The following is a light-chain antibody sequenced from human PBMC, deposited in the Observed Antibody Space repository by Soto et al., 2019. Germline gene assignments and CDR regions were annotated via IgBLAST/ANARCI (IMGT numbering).Light chain of an antibody. CDR3: QQYESTPPT. J-gene: IGKJ2*01. Sequence: DIVMTQSPASLAVSLGERATINCKSSQRGVYNSNNKNYLDWYQQRPGQPPNLLIYWASTRESVVPDRFSGSGSGTEFTLTITSLQADDVAVYYCQQYESTPPTFGQGTKLEIK. CDR1: QRGVYNSNNKNY. CDR2: WAS. V-gene: IGKV4-1*01.